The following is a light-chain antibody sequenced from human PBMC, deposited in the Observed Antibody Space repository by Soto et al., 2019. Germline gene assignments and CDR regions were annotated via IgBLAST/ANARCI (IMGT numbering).Light chain of an antibody. J-gene: IGKJ1*01. CDR2: AAS. CDR3: QKYNGDQWA. Sequence: DLQMTQSPSSLPASVGARVTITCRASQAISNYLVWYQQKPGKVPKLLIYAASTLQSGVPSRFSGGGFGTDFTLTISSLQPDDVAIYYCQKYNGDQWAFGQGTKVEIK. V-gene: IGKV1-27*01. CDR1: QAISNY.